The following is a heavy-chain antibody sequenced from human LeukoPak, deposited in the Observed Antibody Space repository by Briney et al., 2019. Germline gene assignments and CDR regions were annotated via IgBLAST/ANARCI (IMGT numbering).Heavy chain of an antibody. J-gene: IGHJ4*02. D-gene: IGHD4-23*01. CDR1: GYSISSGYY. CDR3: ARSPVWRDYVGSRYFDY. V-gene: IGHV4-38-2*01. CDR2: INHSGST. Sequence: RASETLSLTCAVSGYSISSGYYWGWIRQPPGKGLEWIGEINHSGSTNYNPSLKSRVTISVDTSKNQFSLKLSSVTAADTAVYYCARSPVWRDYVGSRYFDYWGQGTLVTVSS.